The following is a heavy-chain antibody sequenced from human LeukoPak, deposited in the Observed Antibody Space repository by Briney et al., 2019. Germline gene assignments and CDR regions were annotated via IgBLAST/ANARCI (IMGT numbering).Heavy chain of an antibody. Sequence: SETLSLTCIVSAGSINSADYYRSWIRQPPGKGLEWIGYISYSGSTYYNPSLKSRLTISVDTSKNQFSLELSSVTAADTAVYYCARGAYSYGLYYFDSWGQGTLVTVSS. V-gene: IGHV4-30-4*01. J-gene: IGHJ4*02. CDR1: AGSINSADYY. D-gene: IGHD5-18*01. CDR2: ISYSGST. CDR3: ARGAYSYGLYYFDS.